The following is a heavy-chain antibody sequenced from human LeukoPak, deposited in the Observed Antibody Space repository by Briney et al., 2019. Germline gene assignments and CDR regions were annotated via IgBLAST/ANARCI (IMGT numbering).Heavy chain of an antibody. CDR3: ARDHQIAYCGGDCHRFDY. Sequence: ASVKVSCTASGYTFTGYYMHWVRQAPGQGLEWMGWINPNSGGTNYAQKFKGRVTMTTDTSTSTAYMELRSLRSDDAAVYYCARDHQIAYCGGDCHRFDYWGQGTLVTVSS. J-gene: IGHJ4*02. D-gene: IGHD2-21*02. CDR2: INPNSGGT. V-gene: IGHV1-2*02. CDR1: GYTFTGYY.